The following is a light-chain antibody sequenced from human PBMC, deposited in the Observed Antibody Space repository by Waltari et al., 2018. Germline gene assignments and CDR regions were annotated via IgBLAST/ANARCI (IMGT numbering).Light chain of an antibody. J-gene: IGKJ3*01. CDR2: GAS. V-gene: IGKV3-15*01. CDR1: QSVSSN. CDR3: QQYNNWPPVT. Sequence: EIVMTQSPATLSVSPGERATLSCRASQSVSSNLAWYQQKPGQAPSLLISGASTRAPGIPARFSGSGSGTEFTLTISSLQSEDFAVYYCQQYNNWPPVTFGPGTKVDIK.